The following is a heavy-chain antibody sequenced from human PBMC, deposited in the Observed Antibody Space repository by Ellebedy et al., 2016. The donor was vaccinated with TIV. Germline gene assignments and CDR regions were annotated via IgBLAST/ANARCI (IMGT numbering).Heavy chain of an antibody. CDR1: GFTFSSYW. V-gene: IGHV3-30*03. CDR2: LSYDGSTD. Sequence: GGSLRLXXAASGFTFSSYWMSWVRQAPGKGLEWVAVLSYDGSTDQYADSVMGRFTISRDNSKNTLYLQLNSLRAEDTAVYYCARGRGAYSSVRGYFDYWGQGTLVTVSS. CDR3: ARGRGAYSSVRGYFDY. D-gene: IGHD6-19*01. J-gene: IGHJ4*02.